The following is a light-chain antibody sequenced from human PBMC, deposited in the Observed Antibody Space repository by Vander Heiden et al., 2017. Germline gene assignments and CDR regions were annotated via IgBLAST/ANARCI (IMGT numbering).Light chain of an antibody. CDR3: AAWDDSLSVV. V-gene: IGLV1-47*01. CDR2: RDF. J-gene: IGLJ2*01. CDR1: SSNVGSNS. Sequence: QSVLTQPHSASGTPGQRVTISCSGSSSNVGSNSVYWYQHFPGTAPKLLIYRDFQRPSGVPDRFSASKSGTSASLAISGLRSEDEAHYYCAAWDDSLSVVFGGGTKLTVL.